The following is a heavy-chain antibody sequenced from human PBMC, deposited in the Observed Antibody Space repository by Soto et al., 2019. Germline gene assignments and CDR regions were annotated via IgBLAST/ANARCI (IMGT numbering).Heavy chain of an antibody. CDR1: GYSISSSNW. J-gene: IGHJ4*02. D-gene: IGHD1-26*01. V-gene: IGHV4-28*01. Sequence: QVQLQESGPGLVKPSDTLSLTCAVSGYSISSSNWWGWIRQPPGKGLEWIGYIYYSGTTYYNPSLKSRVTMFVDTSKNQFALKLTSVTAVDPAVYYCARREIQGPIDYWGQGTLVTVSS. CDR3: ARREIQGPIDY. CDR2: IYYSGTT.